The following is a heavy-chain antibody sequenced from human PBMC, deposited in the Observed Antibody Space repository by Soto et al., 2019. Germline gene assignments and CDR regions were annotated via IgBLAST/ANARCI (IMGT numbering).Heavy chain of an antibody. Sequence: QVQLQESGPGLVKPSETLSLTCTVSGGSVSSGNYYWSWILQPPGKGLEWTGFIYYTGSSSSNPSLKSRVAMSLDKSNNEFCGKLTSVTAADTAVYLWACAVYCSGGSCSCDPWGQGSLVTVSS. CDR3: ACAVYCSGGSCSCDP. CDR2: IYYTGSS. CDR1: GGSVSSGNYY. D-gene: IGHD2-15*01. V-gene: IGHV4-61*01. J-gene: IGHJ5*02.